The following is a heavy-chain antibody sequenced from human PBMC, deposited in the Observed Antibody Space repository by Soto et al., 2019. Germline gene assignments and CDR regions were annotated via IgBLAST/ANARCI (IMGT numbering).Heavy chain of an antibody. J-gene: IGHJ4*02. CDR3: ARVGSGWRDYFDY. Sequence: QVQVVQSGAEVKKPGASVKVSCKTFGYTFTRYPMHWVRQAPGQGLEWMGIINPSGGSTSYAQKFQGRVTMTRDTSTSTVYMELSSLRSDDTAVYYCARVGSGWRDYFDYWGQGTLVTVSS. CDR2: INPSGGST. V-gene: IGHV1-46*01. CDR1: GYTFTRYP. D-gene: IGHD6-19*01.